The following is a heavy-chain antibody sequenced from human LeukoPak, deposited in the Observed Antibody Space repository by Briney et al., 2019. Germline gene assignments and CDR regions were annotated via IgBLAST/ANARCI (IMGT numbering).Heavy chain of an antibody. V-gene: IGHV4-59*08. CDR1: GGSISSYY. J-gene: IGHJ4*02. D-gene: IGHD5-24*01. Sequence: PSETLSLTCTVSGGSISSYYWSWIRQPPGKGLEWIGYIYHSGSTNYNPSLKSRVTISVDTSKNQLSLKLRSVTAADTAVYYCARGGRDGYTLYPLDYWGQGTLVTVSS. CDR2: IYHSGST. CDR3: ARGGRDGYTLYPLDY.